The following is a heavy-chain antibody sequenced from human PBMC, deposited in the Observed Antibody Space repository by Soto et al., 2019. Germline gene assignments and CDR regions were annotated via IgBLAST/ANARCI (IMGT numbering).Heavy chain of an antibody. J-gene: IGHJ4*02. CDR3: ARAVGHEYRSSPRKYYFDY. CDR1: GGSISSGGYY. Sequence: PSETLSLTCTVSGGSISSGGYYWSWIRQHPGKGLEWIGYIYYSGSTYYNPSLKSRVTISVDTSKNQFSLKLSSVTAADTAVYYCARAVGHEYRSSPRKYYFDYWGQGTLVTVYS. D-gene: IGHD6-6*01. CDR2: IYYSGST. V-gene: IGHV4-31*03.